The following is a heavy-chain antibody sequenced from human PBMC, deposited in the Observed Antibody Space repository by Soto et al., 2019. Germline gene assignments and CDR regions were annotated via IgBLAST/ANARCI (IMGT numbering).Heavy chain of an antibody. J-gene: IGHJ4*02. CDR3: ASQRCSGCSCYPFDY. CDR2: INHSGST. Sequence: QVQLQQWGAGLLKPSETLSLTCAVYGGSFSGYYWSWIRQPPGTGLEWLGEINHSGSTNYNPSLKSRVTISVDTSKNQFSLKLSSVTAADTAVYYCASQRCSGCSCYPFDYWGQGTLVTVSS. CDR1: GGSFSGYY. D-gene: IGHD2-15*01. V-gene: IGHV4-34*01.